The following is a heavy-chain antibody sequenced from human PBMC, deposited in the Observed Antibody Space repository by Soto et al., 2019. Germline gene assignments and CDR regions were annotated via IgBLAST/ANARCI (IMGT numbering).Heavy chain of an antibody. J-gene: IGHJ6*02. CDR1: GYSISSGYY. CDR2: IYHSGST. CDR3: ARDKVVTAITYYYYYGMDV. V-gene: IGHV4-38-2*02. Sequence: SETLSLTCTVSGYSISSGYYWGWIRQPPGKGLEWIGSIYHSGSTYYNPSLKSRVTISVDTSKNQFSLKLSSVTAADTAVYYCARDKVVTAITYYYYYGMDVWGQGTTVTVSS. D-gene: IGHD2-21*02.